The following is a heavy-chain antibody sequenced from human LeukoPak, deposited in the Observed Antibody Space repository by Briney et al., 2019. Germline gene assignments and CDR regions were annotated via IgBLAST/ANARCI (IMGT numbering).Heavy chain of an antibody. V-gene: IGHV3-23*01. CDR1: GITFSNYA. J-gene: IGHJ4*02. CDR3: ATNYYDSSRATSDY. D-gene: IGHD3-22*01. Sequence: GGSLRLSCAASGITFSNYAMNWVRRAPGKGLEWVSTISGSGGSAYYVDSVKGRFTISRDNSRNTLYLQMNSLRAEDTAVYYCATNYYDSSRATSDYWGQGTLVTVSS. CDR2: ISGSGGSA.